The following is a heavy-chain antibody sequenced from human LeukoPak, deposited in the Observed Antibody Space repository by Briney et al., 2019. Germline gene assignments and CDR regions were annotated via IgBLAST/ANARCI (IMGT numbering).Heavy chain of an antibody. CDR2: INHSGST. J-gene: IGHJ5*02. Sequence: SETLSLTCAVYGGSFSGYYWSWISQPPGKGLEWIGEINHSGSTNYNPSLKSRVTISVDTSKNQFSLKLSSVTAADTAVYYCARGISSILPSWGYLNWFDPWGQGTLVTVSS. D-gene: IGHD3-16*01. V-gene: IGHV4-34*01. CDR1: GGSFSGYY. CDR3: ARGISSILPSWGYLNWFDP.